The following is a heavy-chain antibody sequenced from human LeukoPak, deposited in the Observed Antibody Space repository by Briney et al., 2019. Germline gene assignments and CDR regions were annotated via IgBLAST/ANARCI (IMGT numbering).Heavy chain of an antibody. J-gene: IGHJ4*02. CDR2: IYHSGSA. V-gene: IGHV4-30-2*01. CDR1: GGSISSDTYY. Sequence: PSETLSLTCTVSGGSISSDTYYWSWIRQPPGKGLEWIGYIYHSGSAYYNPSLESRVTISIDRSRNQFSLKLSSVSAADTAVYYCARDRDSISGSWLWGQGTLVTVSS. CDR3: ARDRDSISGSWL. D-gene: IGHD3-10*01.